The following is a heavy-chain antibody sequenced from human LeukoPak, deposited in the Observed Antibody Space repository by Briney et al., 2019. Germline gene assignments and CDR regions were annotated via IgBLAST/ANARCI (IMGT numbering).Heavy chain of an antibody. CDR3: ARDAGYGYDRFDY. CDR1: GFIFSSYW. J-gene: IGHJ4*02. V-gene: IGHV3-7*01. Sequence: GGSLRLSCAASGFIFSSYWMSWVRQAPGKGLEWVANIKEDGSDKNYVDSVKGRFTISRDNAKNSLYLQMNSLRAEDTAVYYCARDAGYGYDRFDYWGQGTQVTVSS. D-gene: IGHD5-18*01. CDR2: IKEDGSDK.